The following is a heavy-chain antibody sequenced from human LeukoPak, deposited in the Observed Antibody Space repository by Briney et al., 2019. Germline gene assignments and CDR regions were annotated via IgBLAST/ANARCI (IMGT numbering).Heavy chain of an antibody. CDR1: GGSFSGYY. V-gene: IGHV4-34*01. Sequence: SETLSLTCAVYGGSFSGYYRSWIRQPPGKGLEWIGEINHSGSTNYNPSLKSRVTISVDTSKNQFSLKLSSVTAADTAVYYCARAIGRSARPGVSRWGQGTLVTVSS. J-gene: IGHJ4*02. CDR2: INHSGST. CDR3: ARAIGRSARPGVSR. D-gene: IGHD6-6*01.